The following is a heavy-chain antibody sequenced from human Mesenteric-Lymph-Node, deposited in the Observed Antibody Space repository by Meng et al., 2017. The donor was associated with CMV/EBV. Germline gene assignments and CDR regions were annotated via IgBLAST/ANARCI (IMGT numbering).Heavy chain of an antibody. D-gene: IGHD3-10*01. CDR3: ARTYYYGSGNSNFDY. Sequence: SEFSLSTSGVGVGWIRQPPGKALEWLALIYWDDDKRYTPSLNSRLTITKDTSNNQVVLTMTNMDPVDTATYYCARTYYYGSGNSNFDYWGQGTLVTVSS. CDR1: EFSLSTSGVG. CDR2: IYWDDDK. V-gene: IGHV2-5*02. J-gene: IGHJ4*02.